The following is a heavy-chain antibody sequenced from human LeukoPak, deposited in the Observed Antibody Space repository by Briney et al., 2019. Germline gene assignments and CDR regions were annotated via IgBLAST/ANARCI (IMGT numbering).Heavy chain of an antibody. J-gene: IGHJ4*02. D-gene: IGHD5-18*01. Sequence: SETLSLTCTVSGGSIRSYYWSWIRQPPGKGLEWIGYIYSDGSTNYNPSLRSRVTMSVDTSKNQSSLKLSSVTAADTALYYCARHPPGYTSGALDYWGQGALVTVSS. V-gene: IGHV4-59*08. CDR2: IYSDGST. CDR1: GGSIRSYY. CDR3: ARHPPGYTSGALDY.